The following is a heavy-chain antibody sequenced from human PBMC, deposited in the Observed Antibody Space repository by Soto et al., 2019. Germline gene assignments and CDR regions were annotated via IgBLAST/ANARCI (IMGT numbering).Heavy chain of an antibody. D-gene: IGHD3-22*01. CDR1: GFTFSSYE. V-gene: IGHV3-48*03. CDR2: ITSSGSMR. CDR3: ARREEGRNYDKGGYFAY. Sequence: EVQLVESGGGLVQPGGSLRLSCAASGFTFSSYEMNWVRQAPGKGLEWVSYITSSGSMRYYADSVKGRFTISRDNARNSLYLQMNSLRAEDTAVYYCARREEGRNYDKGGYFAYWGQGTLVTVSS. J-gene: IGHJ4*02.